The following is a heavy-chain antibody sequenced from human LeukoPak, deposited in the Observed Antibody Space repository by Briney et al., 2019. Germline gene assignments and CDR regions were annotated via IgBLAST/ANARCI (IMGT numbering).Heavy chain of an antibody. D-gene: IGHD2-15*01. CDR1: GFSFNTYA. Sequence: GGSLDLSCAASGFSFNTYAMSWVRQAPGKGLEWVSAISNTGGSTYYADSVKGRFTISRDKSKNTLSLQMNSLRAEDTAVYYCAQQVGYCSSGSCYFTYWGQGTLVTVSS. V-gene: IGHV3-23*01. CDR2: ISNTGGST. J-gene: IGHJ1*01. CDR3: AQQVGYCSSGSCYFTY.